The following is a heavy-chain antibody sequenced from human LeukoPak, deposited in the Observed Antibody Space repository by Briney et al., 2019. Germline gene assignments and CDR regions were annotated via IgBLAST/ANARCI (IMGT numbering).Heavy chain of an antibody. V-gene: IGHV3-21*01. CDR3: ARDPPLGSCSTISCPHLDY. Sequence: KPGGSLRLSCAASGFTFSRYSMNWVRQAPGKGLEWVSSFSSSSSFIYYADSVKGRFTISRDNAKNSLYLQMNSLRAEDTAVYYCARDPPLGSCSTISCPHLDYWSQGTLVTVAS. J-gene: IGHJ4*02. CDR2: FSSSSSFI. D-gene: IGHD2-2*01. CDR1: GFTFSRYS.